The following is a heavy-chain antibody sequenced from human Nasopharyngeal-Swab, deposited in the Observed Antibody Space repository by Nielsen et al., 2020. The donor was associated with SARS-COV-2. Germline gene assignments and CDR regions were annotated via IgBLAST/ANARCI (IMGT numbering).Heavy chain of an antibody. CDR2: IKSKTDGGTT. Sequence: GESLKISCAASGFTFSGSAMHWVRQAPGKGLEWVGRIKSKTDGGTTDYAAPVKGRFTISRDDSKNTLYLQMNSLKTEDTAVYYCTTGTGDWGQGTLVTVSS. J-gene: IGHJ4*02. CDR3: TTGTGD. V-gene: IGHV3-15*01. D-gene: IGHD1-14*01. CDR1: GFTFSGSA.